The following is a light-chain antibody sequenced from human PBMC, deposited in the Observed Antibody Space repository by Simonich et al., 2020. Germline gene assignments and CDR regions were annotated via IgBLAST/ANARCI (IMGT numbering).Light chain of an antibody. V-gene: IGLV2-11*01. Sequence: QSALTQPRSVSGSPGQSVTISCTGPSSDVGGYNYVSWYQQHQGKAPKLMIYDVSKRPSGVSNRFSGSKSGNTASLTISGLQAEDEADYYCCSYAGSSTLVFGGGTKLTVL. CDR1: SSDVGGYNY. J-gene: IGLJ2*01. CDR2: DVS. CDR3: CSYAGSSTLV.